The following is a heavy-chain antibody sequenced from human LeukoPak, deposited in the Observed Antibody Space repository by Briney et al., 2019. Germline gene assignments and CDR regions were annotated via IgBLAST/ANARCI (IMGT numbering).Heavy chain of an antibody. J-gene: IGHJ4*02. V-gene: IGHV1-3*01. D-gene: IGHD1-14*01. CDR3: ARGSRTSRSGDY. CDR1: GYTFTSYA. Sequence: ASVKVSCKASGYTFTSYAMHWVRQAPGQRLEWMGWINAGNGNTKYSQKFQGRVTITRDTSASTAYMELSSLRSEDTAVYYCARGSRTSRSGDYWGQGTLVTVSS. CDR2: INAGNGNT.